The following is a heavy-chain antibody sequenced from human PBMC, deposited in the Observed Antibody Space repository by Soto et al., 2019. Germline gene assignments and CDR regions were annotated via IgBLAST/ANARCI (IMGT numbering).Heavy chain of an antibody. CDR2: ISSHSTTI. Sequence: GSLRLSCAASGFTFSSYEMNWVRQAPGKGLEWVSYISSHSTTIYYADSVKGRFTISRDNAKNSLYLRMNSLRAEDTAVYYCARDLISGSYYNYYYGMDVWGQGTTVTVSS. CDR3: ARDLISGSYYNYYYGMDV. J-gene: IGHJ6*02. D-gene: IGHD1-26*01. CDR1: GFTFSSYE. V-gene: IGHV3-48*03.